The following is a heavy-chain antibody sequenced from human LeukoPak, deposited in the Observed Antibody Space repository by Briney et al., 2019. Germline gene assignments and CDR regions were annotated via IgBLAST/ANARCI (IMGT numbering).Heavy chain of an antibody. Sequence: ASVKVSCKASGYTFTSYGISWVRQAPGQGLEWMGWISAYNGNTNYAQKLQGRVTMTTDTSTSTAYMELRSLRSDDTAVYYCARDDYYYDSSGRTDSWGQGTLVTVSS. J-gene: IGHJ5*01. CDR1: GYTFTSYG. CDR3: ARDDYYYDSSGRTDS. D-gene: IGHD3-22*01. V-gene: IGHV1-18*01. CDR2: ISAYNGNT.